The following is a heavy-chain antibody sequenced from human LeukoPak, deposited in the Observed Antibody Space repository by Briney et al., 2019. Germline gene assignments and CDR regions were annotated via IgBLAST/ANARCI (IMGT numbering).Heavy chain of an antibody. CDR2: IYTSGTT. Sequence: PSETLSLTCTVSGGSISSGYNYWSWIRQPAGKGPEWIGRIYTSGTTNYNPSLKSRVTISQDTSNNQFSLKLRSVTAADTAVYYCAKSGCSSSSCPGFLWGQGTLVTVSS. V-gene: IGHV4-61*02. CDR1: GGSISSGYNY. CDR3: AKSGCSSSSCPGFL. D-gene: IGHD2-2*01. J-gene: IGHJ4*02.